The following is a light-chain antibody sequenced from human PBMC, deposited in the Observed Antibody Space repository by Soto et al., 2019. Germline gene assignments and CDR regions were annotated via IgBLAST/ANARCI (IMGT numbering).Light chain of an antibody. CDR2: GAS. J-gene: IGKJ4*01. CDR1: PCVITSC. V-gene: IGKV3-20*01. Sequence: EIGLTQSPGTLSLSPGERATLSSLASPCVITSCLAWYQQKPGQAPRLLIYGASSRATGIPDRFSGNGSRTEFTLSICRLEAEEFAVYYCEQYGSSPPLTVGGVTKVELK. CDR3: EQYGSSPPLT.